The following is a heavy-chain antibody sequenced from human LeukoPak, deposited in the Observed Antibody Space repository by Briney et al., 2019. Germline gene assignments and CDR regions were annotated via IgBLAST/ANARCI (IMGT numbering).Heavy chain of an antibody. J-gene: IGHJ4*02. CDR1: GASISNYY. Sequence: PSETLSLTCTVSGASISNYYWNWIRQPAGGGLEWIGRIDTSGTAKYNPSLKSRVTISLDTSKNQFSLRLTSAAAADTAIYYCARGSKKTVYHTLDYWGQGTLVTVSS. V-gene: IGHV4-4*07. CDR2: IDTSGTA. CDR3: ARGSKKTVYHTLDY. D-gene: IGHD2-2*01.